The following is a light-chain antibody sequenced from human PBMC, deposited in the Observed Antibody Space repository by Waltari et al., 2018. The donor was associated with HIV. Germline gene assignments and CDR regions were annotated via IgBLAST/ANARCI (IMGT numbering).Light chain of an antibody. J-gene: IGLJ1*01. CDR2: SNN. V-gene: IGLV1-44*01. CDR3: AAWDDSLNGLV. CDR1: SSNIGSNT. Sequence: QSVLTQPPSASGTPGQRVTISCSRRSSNIGSNTVNWYPQLPGTAPKLLLYSNNQRPSGVPDRFSGSKSGTSASLAISGLQSEDEADYYCAAWDDSLNGLVFGTGTKVTVL.